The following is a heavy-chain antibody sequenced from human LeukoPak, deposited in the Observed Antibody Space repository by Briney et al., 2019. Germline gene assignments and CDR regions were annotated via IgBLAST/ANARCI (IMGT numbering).Heavy chain of an antibody. CDR1: GGSFSGYY. CDR2: INHSGST. CDR3: ARVAGDGLTDAFDI. V-gene: IGHV4-34*01. Sequence: PSETLSLTCAVYGGSFSGYYWSWIRQPPGKGLEWIGEINHSGSTNYNPSLKSRVTISVDTPKNQFSLKLSSVTAADTAVYYCARVAGDGLTDAFDIWGQGTMVTVSS. J-gene: IGHJ3*02.